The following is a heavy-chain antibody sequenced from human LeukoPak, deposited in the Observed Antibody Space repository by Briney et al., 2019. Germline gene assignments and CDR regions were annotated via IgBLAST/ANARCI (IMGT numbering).Heavy chain of an antibody. V-gene: IGHV4-30-2*01. CDR3: ARDRGMGYYFDY. J-gene: IGHJ4*02. Sequence: SQTLSLTCTVSGGSISSGDYYWSWIRQPPGKGLEWIGYIYHSGSTYYNPSLKSRVTISVDRSKNQFSLKLISVTAADTAVYYCARDRGMGYYFDYWGQGTLVTVSS. D-gene: IGHD1-26*01. CDR2: IYHSGST. CDR1: GGSISSGDYY.